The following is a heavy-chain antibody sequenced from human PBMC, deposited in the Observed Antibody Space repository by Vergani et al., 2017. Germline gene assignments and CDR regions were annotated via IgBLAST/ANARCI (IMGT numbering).Heavy chain of an antibody. CDR1: GCSISSGGYY. V-gene: IGHV4-31*03. Sequence: QVQLQESGPGLVKPSQTLSLTCTVSGCSISSGGYYWSWIRQHPGKGLEWIGYINYSGSTYSNPSLKSRVTISVDTSKNQFSLKLSSVTAADTAVYYCARRINTLFWSGYSNWFDPWGQGTLVTVSS. CDR2: INYSGST. J-gene: IGHJ5*02. D-gene: IGHD3-3*01. CDR3: ARRINTLFWSGYSNWFDP.